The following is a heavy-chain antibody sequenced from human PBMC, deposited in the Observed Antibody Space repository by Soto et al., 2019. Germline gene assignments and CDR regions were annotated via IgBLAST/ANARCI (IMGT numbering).Heavy chain of an antibody. Sequence: ASVKVSCKASGYTFTGYYMHWVRQAPGQGLEWMGWINPNSGGTNYAQKFQGGVTMTRDTSISTAYMELSGLRSDDTAVYYCARGLAELLESYYGMDVWGQGTTVTVSS. CDR3: ARGLAELLESYYGMDV. D-gene: IGHD2-15*01. V-gene: IGHV1-2*02. CDR2: INPNSGGT. CDR1: GYTFTGYY. J-gene: IGHJ6*02.